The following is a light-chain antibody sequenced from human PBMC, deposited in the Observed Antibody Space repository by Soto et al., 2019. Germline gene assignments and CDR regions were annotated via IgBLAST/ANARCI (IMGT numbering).Light chain of an antibody. V-gene: IGKV3D-15*01. CDR3: QQFRT. Sequence: VMTQSPSTLSVSPGERATLSCRASQTISSNLAWYQQKPGQAPRLLIYDVSTRATGISDRFSGSGSGTEFTLTISSLQPDDSATYYCQQFRTFGQGTKVDIK. CDR2: DVS. CDR1: QTISSN. J-gene: IGKJ1*01.